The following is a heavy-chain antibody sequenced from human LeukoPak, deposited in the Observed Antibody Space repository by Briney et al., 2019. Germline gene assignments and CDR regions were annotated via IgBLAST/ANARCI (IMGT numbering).Heavy chain of an antibody. V-gene: IGHV3-23*01. D-gene: IGHD6-19*01. Sequence: PGGSLRLSCVASGLTFSSHGMNWVRQAPGKGLEWVSGIIPSGHTTYYADSVRGRFTISRDNSRNTVYLQMNSLRAEDTAVYYCAKDDRWLQFCCWGQGTLVTVSA. CDR3: AKDDRWLQFCC. CDR1: GLTFSSHG. J-gene: IGHJ4*02. CDR2: IIPSGHTT.